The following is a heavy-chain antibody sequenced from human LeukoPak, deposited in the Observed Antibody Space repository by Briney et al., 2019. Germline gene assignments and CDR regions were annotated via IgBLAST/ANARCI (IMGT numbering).Heavy chain of an antibody. V-gene: IGHV1-2*02. J-gene: IGHJ4*02. CDR1: GYTFTGYY. Sequence: GASVKVSCKASGYTFTGYYMHWVRQAPGQGLEWMGWINPNSGGTNYVQKFQGRVTMTRDTSISTAYMELSRLRSDDTAVYYCARDLKTSGWYGDFDYWGQGTLVTVSS. CDR2: INPNSGGT. CDR3: ARDLKTSGWYGDFDY. D-gene: IGHD6-19*01.